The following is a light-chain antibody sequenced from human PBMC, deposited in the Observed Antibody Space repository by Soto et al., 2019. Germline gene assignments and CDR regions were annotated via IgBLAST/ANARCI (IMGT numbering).Light chain of an antibody. J-gene: IGLJ2*01. CDR2: EVS. CDR3: SSHTSSSTLV. CDR1: SSDGETNNL. Sequence: QSVLTQPASVSGSPGQSITISCTGTSSDGETNNLVSWYQQHPGKAPKLMIYEVSNRPSGVSNRFSGSKSGNTASLTISGLQAEDEAEYYCSSHTSSSTLVFGGGTKLNVL. V-gene: IGLV2-14*02.